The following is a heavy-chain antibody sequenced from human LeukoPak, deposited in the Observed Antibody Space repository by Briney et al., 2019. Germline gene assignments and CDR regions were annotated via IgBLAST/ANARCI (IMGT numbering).Heavy chain of an antibody. CDR1: GFTFSSYS. J-gene: IGHJ4*02. CDR3: ARDKGQRVWGD. D-gene: IGHD3-10*01. Sequence: GGSLRLSCAASGFTFSSYSMNWVRQAPGKGLEWVSSISSSSSYIYYADSVKGRFTISRDNAKNSLYLQMNSLRAEDTAVYYCARDKGQRVWGDWGQGTLVTVSS. CDR2: ISSSSSYI. V-gene: IGHV3-21*01.